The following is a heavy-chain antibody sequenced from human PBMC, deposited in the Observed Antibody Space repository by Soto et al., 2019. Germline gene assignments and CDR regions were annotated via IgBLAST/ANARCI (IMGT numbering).Heavy chain of an antibody. CDR2: SKTDGTYG. J-gene: IGHJ4*02. CDR3: AAGGSGYYAN. D-gene: IGHD3-22*01. V-gene: IGHV3-74*01. Sequence: EVQLVESGGDLVQPGGSLRLSCAASGFTFSTYWMHWVRQAPGKGLLWVSRSKTDGTYGTYADSVKGRFTISRDNAKNTLYLPMNSLRVDDAAVYYCAAGGSGYYANWGQGTLVTVSS. CDR1: GFTFSTYW.